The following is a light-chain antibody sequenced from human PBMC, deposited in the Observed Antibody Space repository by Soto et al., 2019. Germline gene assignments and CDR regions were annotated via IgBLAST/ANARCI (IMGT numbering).Light chain of an antibody. CDR1: QSISTW. V-gene: IGKV1-5*03. CDR2: KTS. CDR3: PQYNNYPWM. Sequence: DTQMTQSPSTLSASVGDRVTITCRASQSISTWLSWYQQKPGKAPTRLIYKTSSLESGVPSRFRGSGSGTDFTLTIRSLQHDDFATYYCPQYNNYPWMFGKETKVEIE. J-gene: IGKJ1*01.